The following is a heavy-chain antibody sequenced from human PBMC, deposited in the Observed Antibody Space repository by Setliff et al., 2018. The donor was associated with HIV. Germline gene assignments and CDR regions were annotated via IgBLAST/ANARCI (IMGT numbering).Heavy chain of an antibody. V-gene: IGHV4-4*08. Sequence: KPSETLSLTCAVSSESIVSYYWNWIRQPPGRGLEWIGYIHTSGRTKYSPSLKSRLTILVDTSKKQFSLRLTSVTAADTAVYYCSRAAYDAVDWLDPWGQGTLVTVSS. CDR1: SESIVSYY. D-gene: IGHD1-1*01. CDR3: SRAAYDAVDWLDP. J-gene: IGHJ5*02. CDR2: IHTSGRT.